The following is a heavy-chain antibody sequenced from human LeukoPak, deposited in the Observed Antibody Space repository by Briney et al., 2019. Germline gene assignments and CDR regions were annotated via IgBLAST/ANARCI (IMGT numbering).Heavy chain of an antibody. Sequence: GGSLRLSRVASGFTFTTYAMTWVRQAPGKGLEWVSGIVGSGGATYYADSVKGRFTISRDNSKNTLYLQMNSPRAEDTAVYYCAKDKDPDDYLTTFDYWGQGTLVTVSS. CDR2: IVGSGGAT. J-gene: IGHJ4*02. CDR1: GFTFTTYA. V-gene: IGHV3-23*01. CDR3: AKDKDPDDYLTTFDY. D-gene: IGHD4-11*01.